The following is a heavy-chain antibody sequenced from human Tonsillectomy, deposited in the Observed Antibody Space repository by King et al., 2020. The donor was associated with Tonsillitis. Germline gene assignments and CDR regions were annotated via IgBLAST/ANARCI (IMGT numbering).Heavy chain of an antibody. V-gene: IGHV3-53*01. Sequence: QLVQSGGGLIQPGGSLRLSCAASGFTVSSNYMSWVRQAPGKGLEWVSVIYSGGSTYYADSVKGRFTISGDNSKNTLYLQMNSLRAEDTAVYYCARDSLLEPHLEYYYGMDVWGQGTTVTVSS. CDR3: ARDSLLEPHLEYYYGMDV. CDR2: IYSGGST. J-gene: IGHJ6*02. CDR1: GFTVSSNY. D-gene: IGHD2-15*01.